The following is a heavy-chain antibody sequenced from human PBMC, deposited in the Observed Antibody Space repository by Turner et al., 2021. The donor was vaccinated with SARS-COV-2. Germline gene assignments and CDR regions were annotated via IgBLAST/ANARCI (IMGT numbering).Heavy chain of an antibody. CDR1: GGSISSYY. Sequence: VQLQESGPGLVKPSATLSLTSTVPGGSISSYYWSWIRQPPGKGLEWIGYIDYSGSTNYNYSLKSRVTISVDTSKNQFSLKLSSVTAADTAVDYCARRTGEWLVPGWFDPWGQGTLVTVSS. V-gene: IGHV4-59*01. CDR3: ARRTGEWLVPGWFDP. J-gene: IGHJ5*02. D-gene: IGHD6-19*01. CDR2: IDYSGST.